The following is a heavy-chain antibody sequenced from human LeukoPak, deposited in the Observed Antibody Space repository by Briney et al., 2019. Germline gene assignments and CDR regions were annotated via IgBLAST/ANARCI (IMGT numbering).Heavy chain of an antibody. CDR3: ARGGARGYGFW. J-gene: IGHJ4*02. V-gene: IGHV4-61*02. Sequence: SQTLSLTCTVSGGSISSGSYYWSWIRQPAGKGLEWIGRIYTSGSTNYNPSLKSRVTISVDTSKNQFSLKLSSVTAADTAVYYCARGGARGYGFWWGQGTLVTVSS. D-gene: IGHD5-12*01. CDR2: IYTSGST. CDR1: GGSISSGSYY.